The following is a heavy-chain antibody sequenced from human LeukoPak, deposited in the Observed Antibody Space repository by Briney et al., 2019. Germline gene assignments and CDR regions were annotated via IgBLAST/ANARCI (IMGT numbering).Heavy chain of an antibody. V-gene: IGHV4-39*01. Sequence: SETLSLTCTVSGGSIISTSFYWGWIRQPPGKGLACLGSIYHSGSTYDNPSLKSRVTISVDRSKNQFSLKLSSVTAADTAVYYCARLYYDSRGYYWFDRWGQGTLVTVSS. CDR2: IYHSGST. D-gene: IGHD3-22*01. CDR3: ARLYYDSRGYYWFDR. CDR1: GGSIISTSFY. J-gene: IGHJ5*02.